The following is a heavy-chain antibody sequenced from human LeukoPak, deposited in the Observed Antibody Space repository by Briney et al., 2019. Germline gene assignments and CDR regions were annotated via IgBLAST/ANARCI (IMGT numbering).Heavy chain of an antibody. D-gene: IGHD6-13*01. CDR3: AKDKAAGT. J-gene: IGHJ5*02. V-gene: IGHV3-48*01. Sequence: GGSLRLSCAASGFTFSSFNMNWVRQAPGRGLEWVSYISSSDSNIYYADSVKGRFTISRDNAKNSLYLQMNSLRAEDTAVYYCAKDKAAGTWGQGTLVTVSS. CDR2: ISSSDSNI. CDR1: GFTFSSFN.